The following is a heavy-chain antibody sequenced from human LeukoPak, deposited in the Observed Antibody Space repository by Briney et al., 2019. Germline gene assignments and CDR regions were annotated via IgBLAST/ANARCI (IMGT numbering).Heavy chain of an antibody. Sequence: ASVKVSCKAFGYTFTSYDINWVRQATGQGLEWMGWLNPKNGSTGYAQKFQGRVIMTRNTSISTAYMELSSLTSEDTAVYYCARGRITVFGVITYYYYYYGMDVWGQGTTVTVSS. CDR3: ARGRITVFGVITYYYYYYGMDV. J-gene: IGHJ6*02. D-gene: IGHD3-3*01. CDR2: LNPKNGST. CDR1: GYTFTSYD. V-gene: IGHV1-8*01.